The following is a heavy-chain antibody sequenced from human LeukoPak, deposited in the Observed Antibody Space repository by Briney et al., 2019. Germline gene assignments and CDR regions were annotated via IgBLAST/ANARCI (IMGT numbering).Heavy chain of an antibody. CDR1: GYTFTSYG. J-gene: IGHJ3*02. CDR2: ISAYNGNT. V-gene: IGHV1-18*01. CDR3: ARAGYYDSSGYYRLTDAFDI. Sequence: VASVKVSCKASGYTFTSYGISWVRQAPGHGLEWMGWISAYNGNTNYAQKLQGRVTMTTDTSTSTAYMELRSLRSDDTAVYYCARAGYYDSSGYYRLTDAFDIWGQGTMVTVSS. D-gene: IGHD3-22*01.